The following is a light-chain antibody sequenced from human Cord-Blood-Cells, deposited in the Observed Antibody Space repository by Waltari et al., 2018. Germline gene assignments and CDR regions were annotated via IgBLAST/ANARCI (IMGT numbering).Light chain of an antibody. CDR2: RNN. CDR3: AAWDDSLNGPV. CDR1: RSNIGSNP. Sequence: QSVLTQPPSASGTPGQRVPISCSGSRSNIGSNPVNWYQQLPGTAPKLLIYRNNQRPSGVPDRFSGSKSGTSASLAISGLQAEDEADYYCAAWDDSLNGPVFGGGTKLTVL. V-gene: IGLV1-44*01. J-gene: IGLJ3*02.